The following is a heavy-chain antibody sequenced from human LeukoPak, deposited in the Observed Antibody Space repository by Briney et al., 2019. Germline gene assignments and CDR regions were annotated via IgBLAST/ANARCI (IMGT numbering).Heavy chain of an antibody. J-gene: IGHJ4*02. CDR3: ARDDEITFGTDS. V-gene: IGHV3-7*01. D-gene: IGHD3-16*01. CDR2: IKEDGSEK. Sequence: PGGSLRLSCAASGFTFHTYWMTWVRQAPGKGLEWVANIKEDGSEKYYLDSVKGRFTISRDNAKKSLYLEMSSLRAEDTAVYYCARDDEITFGTDSWGQGTLVTVSS. CDR1: GFTFHTYW.